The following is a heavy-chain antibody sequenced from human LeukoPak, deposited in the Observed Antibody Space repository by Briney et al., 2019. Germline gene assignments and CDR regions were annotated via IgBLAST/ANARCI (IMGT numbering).Heavy chain of an antibody. CDR1: GGFISDSY. Sequence: SETLSLTCTVPGGFISDSYWSWIRQPPGKGLEWIGYVYYSGSTNYNPSLKSRVTISVDTSKNQFSLKLSSVTAADTAVYYCARRGNWFNYFDYWGQGTLVTVSS. D-gene: IGHD1-20*01. V-gene: IGHV4-59*08. J-gene: IGHJ4*02. CDR3: ARRGNWFNYFDY. CDR2: VYYSGST.